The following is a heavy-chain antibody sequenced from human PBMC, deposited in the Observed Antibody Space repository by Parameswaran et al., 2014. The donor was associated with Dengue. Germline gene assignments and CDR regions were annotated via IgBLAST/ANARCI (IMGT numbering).Heavy chain of an antibody. Sequence: WVRQAPGQGLEWMGWISPNSGGTNYAQKFQGRVTMTRDTSVSTAYMELSRLRSDDTAVYYCARIDYYYYYGMDLWGQGTTVTVSS. CDR2: ISPNSGGT. V-gene: IGHV1-2*02. J-gene: IGHJ6*02. CDR3: ARIDYYYYYGMDL.